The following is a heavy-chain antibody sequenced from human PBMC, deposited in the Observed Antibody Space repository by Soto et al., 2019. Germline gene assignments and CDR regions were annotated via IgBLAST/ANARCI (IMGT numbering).Heavy chain of an antibody. CDR2: IRGFSPYT. D-gene: IGHD2-15*01. V-gene: IGHV3-21*04. Sequence: EVQLVESGGGLVKPGGSLRLSCISSGFTFRTYTMNWVRQAPGKGLEWVSGIRGFSPYTFYAESVKGRFTISRDNAKNSLYLQLNTLRVEDTAVYYCTSGPFIAGDYWGQGTLVTVSS. CDR1: GFTFRTYT. CDR3: TSGPFIAGDY. J-gene: IGHJ4*02.